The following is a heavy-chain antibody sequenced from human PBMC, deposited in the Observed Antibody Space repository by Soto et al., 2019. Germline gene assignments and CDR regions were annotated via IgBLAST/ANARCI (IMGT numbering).Heavy chain of an antibody. CDR3: ASAQYSSGWWGVDY. J-gene: IGHJ4*02. CDR1: GLTFSSYW. V-gene: IGHV3-74*01. CDR2: ISTDGSVT. Sequence: EVQLVESGGGLVQPGGSLRLSCAASGLTFSSYWMHWVRQAPGKGLVWVSRISTDGSVTTYADSVKGRFTISRDNAKNTLYLQMNRLRTEDTAVYYCASAQYSSGWWGVDYWGQGTLVTVSS. D-gene: IGHD6-19*01.